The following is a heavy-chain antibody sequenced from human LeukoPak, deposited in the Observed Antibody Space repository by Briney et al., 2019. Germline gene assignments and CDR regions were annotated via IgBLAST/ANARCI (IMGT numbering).Heavy chain of an antibody. V-gene: IGHV3-74*01. CDR3: ARGYYDFWSGTAAWYYYYGMDV. CDR1: GLTFSIHW. J-gene: IGHJ6*02. Sequence: GGSLRLSCAASGLTFSIHWMHWVRQAPGKGLVWVSRVTNDGSSTTYADSVKGRFTISRDNAKNMLYLQVNSLRAEDTAVYYCARGYYDFWSGTAAWYYYYGMDVWGQGTTVTVSS. D-gene: IGHD3-3*01. CDR2: VTNDGSST.